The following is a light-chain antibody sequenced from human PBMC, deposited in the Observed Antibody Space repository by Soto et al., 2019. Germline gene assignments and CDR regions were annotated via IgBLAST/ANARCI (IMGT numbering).Light chain of an antibody. V-gene: IGLV1-40*01. J-gene: IGLJ1*01. CDR3: QSYDSSLSGYV. CDR1: SANIGAAYN. CDR2: GNN. Sequence: QSLLPHPPSVSGAPGHRVTIACTGSSANIGAAYNVDWYQQLPGTAPKLLIYGNNNRPSGVPARFSGSKSGTSASLAIAGLQAEDEGDYYCQSYDSSLSGYVFGTGTKVTVL.